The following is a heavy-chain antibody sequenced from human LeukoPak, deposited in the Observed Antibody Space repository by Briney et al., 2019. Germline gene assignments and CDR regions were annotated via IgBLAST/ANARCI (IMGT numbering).Heavy chain of an antibody. V-gene: IGHV4-31*03. CDR1: GGSISSGGYY. D-gene: IGHD3-22*01. Sequence: SQTLSLTCTVSGGSISSGGYYWSWIRQHPGKGLEWIGYIYYSGSTYYNPSLKSRVTISVDTSKNQFSLKLSSVTAEDTALYYCAKAPFSIGYSPADYWGQGTLVTVSS. CDR2: IYYSGST. J-gene: IGHJ4*02. CDR3: AKAPFSIGYSPADY.